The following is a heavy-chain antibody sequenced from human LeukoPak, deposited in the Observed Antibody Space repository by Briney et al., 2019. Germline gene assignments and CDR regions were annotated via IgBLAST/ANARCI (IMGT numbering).Heavy chain of an antibody. D-gene: IGHD1-26*01. J-gene: IGHJ4*02. CDR2: IYSGGST. V-gene: IGHV3-53*01. CDR3: ARDDGIVGATFHPPAWTY. Sequence: PGGSLRLSCAASGFTVSSNYMSWVRQAPGKGLEWVSVIYSGGSTYYADSVKGRFTISRDNSKNTLYLQMNSLRAEDTAVYYCARDDGIVGATFHPPAWTYWGQGTLVTVSS. CDR1: GFTVSSNY.